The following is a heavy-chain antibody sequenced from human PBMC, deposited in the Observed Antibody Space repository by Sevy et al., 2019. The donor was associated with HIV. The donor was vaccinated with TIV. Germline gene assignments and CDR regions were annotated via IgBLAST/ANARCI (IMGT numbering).Heavy chain of an antibody. J-gene: IGHJ6*02. V-gene: IGHV3-30*18. D-gene: IGHD3-16*01. Sequence: GGSLRLSREASGFSFSRYGMHWVRQVAGKGLEWVAVISFDGDNKYYSDSVRGRFAISRDNSENTMHLQMNNLRLDDTAVYYCVKGLSSIYPYSMDVWGQGTTVTVSS. CDR2: ISFDGDNK. CDR3: VKGLSSIYPYSMDV. CDR1: GFSFSRYG.